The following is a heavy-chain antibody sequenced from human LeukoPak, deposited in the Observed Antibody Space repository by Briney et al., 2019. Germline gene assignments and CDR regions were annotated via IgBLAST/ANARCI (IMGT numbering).Heavy chain of an antibody. CDR3: ARDDSVVGTAYDY. Sequence: SETLSLTCTVSGGSISSYYWSWIRQSPGKGLEWIGETNPSGSTKYNPSLKSRVTISVDTFKNQFSLKLSSVIVADTAVYYCARDDSVVGTAYDYWGQGTLVTVSS. J-gene: IGHJ4*02. V-gene: IGHV4-34*01. CDR2: TNPSGST. CDR1: GGSISSYY. D-gene: IGHD6-19*01.